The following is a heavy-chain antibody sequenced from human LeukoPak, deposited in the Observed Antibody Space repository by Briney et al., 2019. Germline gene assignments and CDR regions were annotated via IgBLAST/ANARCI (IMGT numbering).Heavy chain of an antibody. CDR3: ASRITEYRSSTSCYIGAFDI. V-gene: IGHV1-69*02. Sequence: SVKVSCKASGGTFSSYTISWVRQAPGQGLEWMGRIIPILGIANYAQKFQGRVTITADKSTSTAYMELSSLRSEDTAVYYCASRITEYRSSTSCYIGAFDIWGQGTMVTVSS. J-gene: IGHJ3*02. D-gene: IGHD2-2*02. CDR1: GGTFSSYT. CDR2: IIPILGIA.